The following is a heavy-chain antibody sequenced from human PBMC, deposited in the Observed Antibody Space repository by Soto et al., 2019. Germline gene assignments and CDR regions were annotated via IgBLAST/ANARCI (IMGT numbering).Heavy chain of an antibody. CDR2: INGDSGDT. CDR3: ARDPQGYCRDGSCQSPYYYGMDV. J-gene: IGHJ6*02. V-gene: IGHV1-2*02. D-gene: IGHD2-15*01. CDR1: GYTFTGYH. Sequence: QVHLVQSGAEVRRPGASVKVYCKAAGYTFTGYHMHWVRQAPGQGLEWMGWINGDSGDTNYAQKFEGRVIMTRDTSSTTAYIELTSLTSDHTAIYYCARDPQGYCRDGSCQSPYYYGMDVWGQGTTVTVSS.